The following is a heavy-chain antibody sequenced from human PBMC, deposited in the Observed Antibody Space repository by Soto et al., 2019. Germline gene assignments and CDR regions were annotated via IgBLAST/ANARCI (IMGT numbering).Heavy chain of an antibody. CDR1: GFIFSRYG. CDR3: TRANYGSGSNYYYGLDV. Sequence: QVQLVESGGGVVQPGRSLRLSCAASGFIFSRYGMHWVRQAPGKGLEWVAVIWFDGSNKYYADSVKGRFTISRDNPKNTLYLQMNSLRAEDTAVYYCTRANYGSGSNYYYGLDVWGQGTTVTVTS. CDR2: IWFDGSNK. J-gene: IGHJ6*02. D-gene: IGHD3-10*01. V-gene: IGHV3-33*01.